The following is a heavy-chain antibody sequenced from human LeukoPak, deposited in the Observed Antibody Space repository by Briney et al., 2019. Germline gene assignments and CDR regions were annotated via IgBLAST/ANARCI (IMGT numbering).Heavy chain of an antibody. D-gene: IGHD2-21*01. CDR3: ARVGAISPYYYYYYMDV. CDR2: IYYSGST. J-gene: IGHJ6*03. V-gene: IGHV4-39*07. CDR1: GGSISSSSYY. Sequence: SETLSLTCTVSGGSISSSSYYWGWIRQPPGKGLEWIGTIYYSGSTYYNPSLKSRVTISVDTSKNQFSLKLSSVTAADTAVYYCARVGAISPYYYYYYMDVWGKGTTVTVSS.